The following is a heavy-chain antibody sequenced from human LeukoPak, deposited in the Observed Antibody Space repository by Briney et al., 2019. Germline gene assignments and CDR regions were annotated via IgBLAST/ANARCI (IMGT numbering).Heavy chain of an antibody. J-gene: IGHJ4*02. CDR3: AREKGDYFDY. V-gene: IGHV1-69*05. CDR2: IIPIFGTA. Sequence: GASVKVSCKASGGTFSSYAISWVRQAPGQGLEWMEGIIPIFGTANYAQKFQGRVTITTDESTSTAYMELSSLRSEDTAVYYCAREKGDYFDYWGQGTLVTVSS. CDR1: GGTFSSYA.